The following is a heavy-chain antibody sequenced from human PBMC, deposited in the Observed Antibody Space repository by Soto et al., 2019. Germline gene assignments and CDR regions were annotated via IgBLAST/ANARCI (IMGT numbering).Heavy chain of an antibody. J-gene: IGHJ4*02. CDR2: ISGSGGST. Sequence: GGSLRLSCAASGFTFSSYAMRWVRQAPGKGLEWVSAISGSGGSTYYADSVKGRFTISRDNSKDTLYLQMNSLRAEDTAVYYCAKRGSGSYFDYWGQGTLVTVSS. V-gene: IGHV3-23*01. CDR1: GFTFSSYA. CDR3: AKRGSGSYFDY. D-gene: IGHD3-10*01.